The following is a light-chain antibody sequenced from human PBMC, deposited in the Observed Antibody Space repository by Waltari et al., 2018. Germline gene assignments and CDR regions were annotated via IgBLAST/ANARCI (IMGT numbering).Light chain of an antibody. J-gene: IGKJ3*01. V-gene: IGKV1-39*01. Sequence: DIQMTQSPSSLSASVGDRVTIPCRASQTISSHLNWYQQKPGKAPKLLIYAASSLQSGVPSRFSGSGSGTDFTLTISSLQPEDSATYYCQQSYSTPPFTFGPGTKVDIK. CDR1: QTISSH. CDR2: AAS. CDR3: QQSYSTPPFT.